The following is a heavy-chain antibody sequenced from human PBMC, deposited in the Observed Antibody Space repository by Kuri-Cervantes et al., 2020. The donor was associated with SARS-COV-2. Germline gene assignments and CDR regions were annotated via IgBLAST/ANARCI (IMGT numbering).Heavy chain of an antibody. J-gene: IGHJ6*04. V-gene: IGHV4-59*11. CDR3: ARPGGFLDV. D-gene: IGHD4-23*01. CDR2: IYYSGST. CDR1: GGSISSHY. Sequence: SETLSLTCTVSGGSISSHYWSWIRQPPGKGLEWNGYIYYSGSTNYNPSLKSRVTISVDTSKNQFSLKLSSVTAADTAVYYCARPGGFLDVWGKGTTVTVSS.